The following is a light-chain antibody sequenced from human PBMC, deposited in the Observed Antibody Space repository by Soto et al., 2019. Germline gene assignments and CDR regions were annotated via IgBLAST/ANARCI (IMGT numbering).Light chain of an antibody. V-gene: IGLV2-11*01. Sequence: QSALTQPRSVSGSPGQSVTISCTGTSSDVGGYNYVSWYQQQPGKAPKLMIYDVSKRPSGVPDRFSCSKSGNTASLTISGLQAEDEADYYCCSYAGSYTHVFGTGTKLTVL. CDR3: CSYAGSYTHV. J-gene: IGLJ1*01. CDR1: SSDVGGYNY. CDR2: DVS.